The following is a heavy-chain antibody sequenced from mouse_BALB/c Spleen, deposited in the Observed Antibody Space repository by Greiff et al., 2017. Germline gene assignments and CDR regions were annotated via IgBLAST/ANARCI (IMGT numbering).Heavy chain of an antibody. V-gene: IGHV1S29*02. CDR3: ARGGGNYLAWFAY. J-gene: IGHJ3*01. Sequence: EVQRVESGPELVKPGASVKISCKASGYTFTDYNMHWVKQSHGKSLEWIGYIYPYNGGTGYNQKFKSKATLTVDNSSSTAYMELRSLTSEDSAVYYCARGGGNYLAWFAYWGQGTLVTVSA. CDR1: GYTFTDYN. D-gene: IGHD2-1*01. CDR2: IYPYNGGT.